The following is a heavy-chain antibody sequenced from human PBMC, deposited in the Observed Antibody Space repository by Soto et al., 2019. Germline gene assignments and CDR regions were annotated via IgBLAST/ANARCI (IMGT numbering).Heavy chain of an antibody. CDR2: INPNSGGT. V-gene: IGHV1-2*04. D-gene: IGHD3-22*01. J-gene: IGHJ6*02. CDR1: GYTFTGYY. CDR3: ARDLYYYDSSGYYRRYYYYYGMDV. Sequence: ASVKVSCKASGYTFTGYYMHWVRQAPGQGLEWMGWINPNSGGTNYAQKFQGWVTMTRDTSISTAYVELSRLRSDDTAVYYCARDLYYYDSSGYYRRYYYYYGMDVWGQGTTVTVSS.